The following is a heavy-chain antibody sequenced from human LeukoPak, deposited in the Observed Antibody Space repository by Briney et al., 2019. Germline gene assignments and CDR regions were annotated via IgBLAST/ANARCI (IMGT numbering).Heavy chain of an antibody. CDR1: GYSISSGYY. CDR3: ARQDSCSGGSCYFPHPDWFDP. V-gene: IGHV4-38-2*01. J-gene: IGHJ5*02. D-gene: IGHD2-15*01. Sequence: SETLSLTCAVSGYSISSGYYWGWIRQPPGKGLEWIGSIYHSGSTYYNPSLKSRVTISVDTSKNQFSLKLSSVTAADTAVYYCARQDSCSGGSCYFPHPDWFDPWGQGTLVTVSS. CDR2: IYHSGST.